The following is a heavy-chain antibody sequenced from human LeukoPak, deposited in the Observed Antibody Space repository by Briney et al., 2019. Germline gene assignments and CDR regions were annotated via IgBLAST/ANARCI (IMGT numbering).Heavy chain of an antibody. V-gene: IGHV1-8*01. CDR2: MNPNSGNT. CDR1: GYTFTSYD. J-gene: IGHJ4*02. Sequence: ASVKVSCKASGYTFTSYDINWVRQATGQGLEWMGWMNPNSGNTGYAQKFQGRVTMTSNTSITKDYMELNRLKSEDTAVYYCARGSFRGYCRDTSCHTVNYWGQGALVSVPS. CDR3: ARGSFRGYCRDTSCHTVNY. D-gene: IGHD2-2*02.